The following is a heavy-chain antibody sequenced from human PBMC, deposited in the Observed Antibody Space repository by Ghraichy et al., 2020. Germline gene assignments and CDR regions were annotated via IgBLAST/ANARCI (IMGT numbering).Heavy chain of an antibody. CDR3: ARAGSSNFDPVDR. J-gene: IGHJ5*02. CDR1: GDSISSVTYF. V-gene: IGHV4-61*02. CDR2: ISARGTT. D-gene: IGHD4-11*01. Sequence: SQTLSLTCSVSGDSISSVTYFWNWIRQPAGQGLQWIGRISARGTTNYTPSLKSRLTFSMATSKNQFSLTLSSVTAADTAVYYCARAGSSNFDPVDRWGQGTLVTVSS.